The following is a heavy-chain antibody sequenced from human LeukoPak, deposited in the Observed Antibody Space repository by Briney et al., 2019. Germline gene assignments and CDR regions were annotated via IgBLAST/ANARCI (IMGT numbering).Heavy chain of an antibody. CDR3: VKDWAYCGGDCYSYYYYYMDV. Sequence: GGSLRLSCVASGFTFSSYGMHWVRQAPGKGLEWVAVISYDGSNKYYADSVKGRFTISRDNSKNTLYLQMNSLRAEDTAVYYCVKDWAYCGGDCYSYYYYYMDVWGKGTTVTVSS. D-gene: IGHD2-21*02. V-gene: IGHV3-30*18. CDR1: GFTFSSYG. CDR2: ISYDGSNK. J-gene: IGHJ6*03.